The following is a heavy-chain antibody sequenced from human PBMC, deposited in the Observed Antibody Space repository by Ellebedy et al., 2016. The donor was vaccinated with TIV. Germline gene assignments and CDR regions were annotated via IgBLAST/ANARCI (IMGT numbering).Heavy chain of an antibody. CDR1: GFTFSNYW. D-gene: IGHD2-2*01. J-gene: IGHJ4*02. CDR2: IEQDGSEK. Sequence: GESLKISCEASGFTFSNYWRSWVRQAPGKGLEWVANIEQDGSEKYFVDSVKGRFTISRDNAKNSLYLQMNSLRAEDKAVYYCVRGKGYCISTSCSPTNYFDYWGQGTLVTVSS. V-gene: IGHV3-7*01. CDR3: VRGKGYCISTSCSPTNYFDY.